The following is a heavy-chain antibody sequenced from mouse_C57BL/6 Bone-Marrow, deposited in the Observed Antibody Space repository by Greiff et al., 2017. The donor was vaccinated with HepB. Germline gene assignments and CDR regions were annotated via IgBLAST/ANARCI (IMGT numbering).Heavy chain of an antibody. CDR3: ARRGSSSFAY. Sequence: VQLKQSGPELVKPGASVKIPCKASGYTFTDYNMDWVKQSHGKSLEWIGDINPNNGGTIYNQKFKGKATLTVDKSSSTAYMELRSLTSEDTAVYYCARRGSSSFAYWGQGTLVTVSA. V-gene: IGHV1-18*01. CDR2: INPNNGGT. CDR1: GYTFTDYN. J-gene: IGHJ3*01. D-gene: IGHD1-1*01.